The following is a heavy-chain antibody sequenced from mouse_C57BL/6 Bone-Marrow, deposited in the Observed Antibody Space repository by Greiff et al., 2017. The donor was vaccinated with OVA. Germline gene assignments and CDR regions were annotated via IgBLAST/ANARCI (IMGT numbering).Heavy chain of an antibody. CDR1: GYTFTDYY. Sequence: EVQLQQSGPELVKPGASVKISCKASGYTFTDYYMNWVKQSHGKSLEWIGDINPNNGGTSYNQKFKGKATLTVAKSSSTAYMELRSLTSEDSAVYYCARNYGGSYGLFDYWGQGTTLTVSS. CDR3: ARNYGGSYGLFDY. CDR2: INPNNGGT. D-gene: IGHD1-1*01. V-gene: IGHV1-26*01. J-gene: IGHJ2*01.